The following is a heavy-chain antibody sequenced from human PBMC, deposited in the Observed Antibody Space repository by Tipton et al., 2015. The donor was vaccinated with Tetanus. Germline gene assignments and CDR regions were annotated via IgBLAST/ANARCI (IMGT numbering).Heavy chain of an antibody. V-gene: IGHV4-31*03. CDR1: GASISSGAYY. CDR3: ARGSRSGWYILDY. Sequence: TLSLTCNVSGASISSGAYYWTWIRQHPGKGLEWIGNILYSGSTLYNPSLKSRVIISVDTSKNHLSLKLPSVTAADTAVYFCARGSRSGWYILDYWGQGTLVTVSS. J-gene: IGHJ4*02. CDR2: ILYSGST. D-gene: IGHD6-19*01.